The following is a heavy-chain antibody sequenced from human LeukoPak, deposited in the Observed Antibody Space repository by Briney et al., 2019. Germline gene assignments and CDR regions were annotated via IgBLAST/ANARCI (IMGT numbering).Heavy chain of an antibody. V-gene: IGHV3-30-3*01. Sequence: GRSLRLSCAASGFTFSSYSMHWVRQAPGKGLEWLSVISYDGSSKYFADSVKGRFTISRDNSENTLYLQLNSLRVEDTAVYYCAREGSGFDLWGRGTMVTVSS. J-gene: IGHJ3*01. CDR2: ISYDGSSK. CDR3: AREGSGFDL. CDR1: GFTFSSYS.